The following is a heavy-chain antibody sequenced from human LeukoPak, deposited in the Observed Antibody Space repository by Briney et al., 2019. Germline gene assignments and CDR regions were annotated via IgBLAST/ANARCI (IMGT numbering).Heavy chain of an antibody. J-gene: IGHJ4*02. V-gene: IGHV3-33*01. CDR1: GFTFSSYG. CDR3: AREGYYYDSSGYSLYYFDY. Sequence: GGSLRLSCAASGFTFSSYGMHWVRQAPGKGLEWVAVIWYDGSNKYYVDSVKGRFTISRDNSKNTLYLQMNSLRAEDTAVYYCAREGYYYDSSGYSLYYFDYWGQGTPVTVSS. CDR2: IWYDGSNK. D-gene: IGHD3-22*01.